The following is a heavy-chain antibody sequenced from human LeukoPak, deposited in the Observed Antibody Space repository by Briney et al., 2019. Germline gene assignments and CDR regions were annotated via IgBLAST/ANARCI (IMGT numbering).Heavy chain of an antibody. J-gene: IGHJ3*02. CDR3: ARDHLPPDAFDI. Sequence: ASVKVSCKASGYTFTSYGISWVRQAPGQGLEWMGWISAYNGNTNYAQKLQGRVTMTTDTSTSTAYMELRSLRAEDTAVYYCARDHLPPDAFDIWGQGTMVTVSS. CDR1: GYTFTSYG. V-gene: IGHV1-18*01. CDR2: ISAYNGNT.